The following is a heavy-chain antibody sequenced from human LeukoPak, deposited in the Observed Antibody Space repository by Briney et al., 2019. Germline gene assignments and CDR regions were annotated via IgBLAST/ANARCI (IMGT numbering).Heavy chain of an antibody. CDR2: ISGSGGST. V-gene: IGHV3-23*01. D-gene: IGHD5-24*01. J-gene: IGHJ4*02. CDR3: ARSMVTIPIPGGY. CDR1: GFTFSSYS. Sequence: PGGSLSLSCASSGFTFSSYSMSWVRQAPGKGLEWVSAISGSGGSTYYADSVKGRFTISRDNAKNTLYLQMNSLRAEDTAVYYCARSMVTIPIPGGYWGQGTLVTVSS.